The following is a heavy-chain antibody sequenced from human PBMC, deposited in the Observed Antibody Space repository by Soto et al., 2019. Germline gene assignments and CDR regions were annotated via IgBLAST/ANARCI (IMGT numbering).Heavy chain of an antibody. Sequence: GGSLRLSCAASGFPFSDYYMSWIRQAPGKGLEWVSYISSSGSTIYYADSVKGRFTISRDNAKNSLYLQMNSLRAEDTAVYYCARAYYDILTGHDAFDIWGQGTMVTVSS. CDR2: ISSSGSTI. CDR1: GFPFSDYY. V-gene: IGHV3-11*01. CDR3: ARAYYDILTGHDAFDI. J-gene: IGHJ3*02. D-gene: IGHD3-9*01.